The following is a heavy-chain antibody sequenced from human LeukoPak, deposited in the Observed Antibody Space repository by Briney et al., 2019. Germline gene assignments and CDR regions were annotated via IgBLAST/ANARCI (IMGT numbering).Heavy chain of an antibody. CDR1: GFSFRGYW. D-gene: IGHD4-17*01. V-gene: IGHV3-30*02. CDR2: IRDDGSNE. J-gene: IGHJ4*02. Sequence: GGSLRLSCAGSGFSFRGYWIHWVRQAPGKGLEWVGYIRDDGSNEYYPDSVKGRFTISRDNSKNTLYLQMNSLRAEDTAVYYCAKDFHVYGDASYLDSWGQGTLVTVSS. CDR3: AKDFHVYGDASYLDS.